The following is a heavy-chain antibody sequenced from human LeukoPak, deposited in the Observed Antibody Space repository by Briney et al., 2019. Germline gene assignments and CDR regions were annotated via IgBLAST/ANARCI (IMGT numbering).Heavy chain of an antibody. J-gene: IGHJ4*02. V-gene: IGHV3-23*01. D-gene: IGHD3-10*01. CDR3: VRGDDIGKHPTRAYYFDV. CDR2: TGLESVHT. Sequence: GGSLRLSCAASRFTFTRHAMSWVRQAPGKGLEWVSTTGLESVHTLCADSVQGRFTVSRDNSRNTLDLQMDNLTVDDTAIYYCVRGDDIGKHPTRAYYFDVWGQGTLVSVSS. CDR1: RFTFTRHA.